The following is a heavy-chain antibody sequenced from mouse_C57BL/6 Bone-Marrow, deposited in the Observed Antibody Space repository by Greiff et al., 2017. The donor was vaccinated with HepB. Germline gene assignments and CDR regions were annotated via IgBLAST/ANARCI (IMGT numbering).Heavy chain of an antibody. J-gene: IGHJ3*01. D-gene: IGHD2-1*01. Sequence: QVQLKQPGAELVRPGSSVKLSCKASGYTFTSYWMDWVKQRPGQGLEWIGNIYPSDSETHYNQKFKDKATLTVDKSSSTAYMQLSSLTSEDSAVYYCAREGAYGNYAWFAYWGQGTLVTVSA. V-gene: IGHV1-61*01. CDR1: GYTFTSYW. CDR2: IYPSDSET. CDR3: AREGAYGNYAWFAY.